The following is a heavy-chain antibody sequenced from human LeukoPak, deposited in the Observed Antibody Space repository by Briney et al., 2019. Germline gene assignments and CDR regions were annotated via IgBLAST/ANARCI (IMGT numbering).Heavy chain of an antibody. CDR2: ISSSSSYI. CDR3: ASISLRYFDWFDY. CDR1: GFTFSSYS. J-gene: IGHJ4*02. D-gene: IGHD3-9*01. Sequence: GSLRLSCAVSGFTFSSYSMNWARQAPGKGLEWVSSISSSSSYIYYADSVKGRFTISRDNAKNSLYLQMNSLRAEDTAVYYCASISLRYFDWFDYWGQGTLVTVSS. V-gene: IGHV3-21*01.